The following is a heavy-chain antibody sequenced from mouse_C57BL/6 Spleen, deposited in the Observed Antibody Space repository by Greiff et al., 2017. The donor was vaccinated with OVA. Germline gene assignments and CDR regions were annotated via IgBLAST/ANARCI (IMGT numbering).Heavy chain of an antibody. CDR2: IWSDGST. D-gene: IGHD2-4*01. V-gene: IGHV2-6-1*01. J-gene: IGHJ4*01. CDR3: ARHGIYYDYEYYAMDY. CDR1: GFSLTSYG. Sequence: QVQLQQSGPGLVAPSQSLSITCTVSGFSLTSYGVHWVRQPPGKGLEWLVVIWSDGSTTYNSALKSRLSISKDNSTSQVFLKMNSLQTDDTAMYYCARHGIYYDYEYYAMDYWGQGTSVTVSS.